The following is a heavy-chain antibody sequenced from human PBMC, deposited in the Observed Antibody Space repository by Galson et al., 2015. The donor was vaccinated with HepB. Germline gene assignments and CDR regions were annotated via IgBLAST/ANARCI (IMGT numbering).Heavy chain of an antibody. D-gene: IGHD6-13*01. CDR2: INAGNGNT. J-gene: IGHJ1*01. Sequence: RLEWMGWINAGNGNTKYSQKFQGRVSITRDTSASTAYMELSSLRSEDTAVYFCVREDSSSWYTFFQHWGQGTLVTVSS. CDR3: VREDSSSWYTFFQH. V-gene: IGHV1-3*01.